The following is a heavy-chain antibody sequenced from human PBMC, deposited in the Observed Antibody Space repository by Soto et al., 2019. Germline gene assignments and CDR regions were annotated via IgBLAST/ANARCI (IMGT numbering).Heavy chain of an antibody. Sequence: QLQLQESGSGLVKPSQTLSLTCAVSGGSISSGGYSWSWIRQPPGKGLEWIGYIYHSGSTYYNPSLKSRVSISVDRSKNHFSLKLSSVTAADTAVYYPAIAHDADYGYGIDVWGQWYTVTVS. V-gene: IGHV4-30-2*01. J-gene: IGHJ6*02. CDR2: IYHSGST. D-gene: IGHD1-1*01. CDR3: AIAHDADYGYGIDV. CDR1: GGSISSGGYS.